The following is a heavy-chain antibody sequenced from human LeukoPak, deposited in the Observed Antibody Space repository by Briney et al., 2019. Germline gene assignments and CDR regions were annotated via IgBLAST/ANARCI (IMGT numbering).Heavy chain of an antibody. CDR2: ISSSSNYI. CDR1: GFTFSSYS. D-gene: IGHD3-3*01. CDR3: AREIFGETDAFDI. Sequence: KTGGSLRLSCAASGFTFSSYSMNWVRQAPGKELEWVSSISSSSNYIYYADSVKGRFTISRDNAKNSLYLQMNSLRAEDTAVYYCAREIFGETDAFDIWGQGTMVTVSS. V-gene: IGHV3-21*01. J-gene: IGHJ3*02.